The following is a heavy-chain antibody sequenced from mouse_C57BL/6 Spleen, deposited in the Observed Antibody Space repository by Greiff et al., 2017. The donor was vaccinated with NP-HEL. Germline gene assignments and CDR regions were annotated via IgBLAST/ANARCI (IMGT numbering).Heavy chain of an antibody. D-gene: IGHD1-1*01. CDR1: GFTFTDYY. J-gene: IGHJ4*01. CDR3: ARFPYSYGSSYDYYAMDY. V-gene: IGHV7-3*01. Sequence: EVNVVESGGGLVQPGGSLSLSCAASGFTFTDYYMSWVRQPPGKALEWLGFIRNKANGYTTEYSATVKGRFTISGDNSQSILYIQMNALRVEDSATYYCARFPYSYGSSYDYYAMDYWGQGTSVTVSS. CDR2: IRNKANGYTT.